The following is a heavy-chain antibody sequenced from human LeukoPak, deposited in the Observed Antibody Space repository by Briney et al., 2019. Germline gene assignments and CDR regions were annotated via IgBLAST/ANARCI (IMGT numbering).Heavy chain of an antibody. CDR2: MNPNSGNT. V-gene: IGHV1-8*03. CDR1: GYTFTSYD. CDR3: ARGQLESLYYFDY. D-gene: IGHD5-24*01. J-gene: IGHJ4*02. Sequence: ASVKVSCKASGYTFTSYDINWVRQATGQGLEWMGWMNPNSGNTGYAQKFQGRVTITRNTSISTAYMELSSLRSEDTAVYYCARGQLESLYYFDYWGQGTLVTVSS.